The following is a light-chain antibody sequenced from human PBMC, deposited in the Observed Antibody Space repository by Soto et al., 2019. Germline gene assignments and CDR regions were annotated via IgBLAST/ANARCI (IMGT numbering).Light chain of an antibody. Sequence: QSALTQPASVSGSPGQSITISCTGTSSDVGGYNYVSWYQQHPGKAPKLMIYDVSNRPSGVSNRFSGSKSGNTAYLTISGLQAEDEADYYCSSYTSSSTRVFGTGTRSQS. CDR2: DVS. CDR3: SSYTSSSTRV. V-gene: IGLV2-14*01. J-gene: IGLJ1*01. CDR1: SSDVGGYNY.